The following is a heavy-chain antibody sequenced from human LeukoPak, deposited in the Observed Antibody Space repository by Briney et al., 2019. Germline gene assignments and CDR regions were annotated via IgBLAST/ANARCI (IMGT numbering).Heavy chain of an antibody. J-gene: IGHJ6*03. D-gene: IGHD6-13*01. Sequence: PSQTLSLTCTVSGGSISSGSYYWSWIRQPAGKGLEWIGRIYTSGSTNYNPSLKSRATISVDTSKNQFSLKLSSVTAADTAVYYCARDARIAAAGSSDYYYYYYMDVWGKGTTVTVSS. CDR2: IYTSGST. V-gene: IGHV4-61*02. CDR1: GGSISSGSYY. CDR3: ARDARIAAAGSSDYYYYYYMDV.